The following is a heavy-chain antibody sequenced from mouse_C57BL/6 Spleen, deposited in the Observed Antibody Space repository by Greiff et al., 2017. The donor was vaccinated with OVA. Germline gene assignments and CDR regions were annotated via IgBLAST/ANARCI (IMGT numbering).Heavy chain of an antibody. J-gene: IGHJ4*01. V-gene: IGHV1-69*01. Sequence: QVQLQQSGAELVMPGASVKLSCKASGYTFTSYWMHWVKQRPGQGLEWIGEIDPSDSYTNYNQKFKGKSTLTVDKSSSTAYMQLSSLTSEDSAVYYCARDWERNYGSSLYAMDYWGQGTSVTVSS. CDR2: IDPSDSYT. D-gene: IGHD1-1*01. CDR1: GYTFTSYW. CDR3: ARDWERNYGSSLYAMDY.